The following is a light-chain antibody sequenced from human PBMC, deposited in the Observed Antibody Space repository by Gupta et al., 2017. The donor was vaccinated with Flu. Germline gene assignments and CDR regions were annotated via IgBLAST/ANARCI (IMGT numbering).Light chain of an antibody. V-gene: IGKV3-20*01. J-gene: IGKJ2*01. CDR1: RSTSSTY. CDR3: QQYGDSPLYT. CDR2: DAS. Sequence: EILLTQSPGTLSLSPGETATLSCRASRSTSSTYLGWYQQKPGQAPRLLIYDASSRATGIPDRFSGSGSGTDFTLTISRLEPEDFAVYYCQQYGDSPLYTFGQGTKLEMK.